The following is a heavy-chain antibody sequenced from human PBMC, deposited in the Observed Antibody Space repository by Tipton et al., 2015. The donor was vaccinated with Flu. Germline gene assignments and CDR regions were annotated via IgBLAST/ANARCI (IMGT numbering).Heavy chain of an antibody. CDR3: ARGDYGDYDHEADGFDI. CDR1: GDSIGRGYC. D-gene: IGHD4-17*01. J-gene: IGHJ3*02. V-gene: IGHV4-38-2*02. CDR2: ICHSGST. Sequence: TLSLTCSVSGDSIGRGYCWGWIRQPPGKGLEWIGNICHSGSTYDNPSLKSRVTISVDRSKNQFSLKMSSVTAADTAMYYCARGDYGDYDHEADGFDIWGQGTLVTVSA.